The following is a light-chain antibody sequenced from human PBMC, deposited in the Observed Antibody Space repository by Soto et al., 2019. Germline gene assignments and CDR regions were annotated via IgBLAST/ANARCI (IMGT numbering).Light chain of an antibody. J-gene: IGKJ2*01. CDR2: AAS. CDR3: QQSYSTLGYT. V-gene: IGKV1-39*01. Sequence: DIQMTQSPSSLSASVGDRVTITCRASQSISSYLNWYQQKPGKAPKLLIYAASSLQSGVPSRFSGSGSGTDFTLTISSLXPEDFATYYCQQSYSTLGYTFGQGTKVDIK. CDR1: QSISSY.